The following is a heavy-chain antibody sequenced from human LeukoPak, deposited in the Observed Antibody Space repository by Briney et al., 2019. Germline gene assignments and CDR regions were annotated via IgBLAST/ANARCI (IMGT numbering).Heavy chain of an antibody. V-gene: IGHV1-2*02. J-gene: IGHJ4*02. CDR2: INPTSGDT. CDR3: ARDPRGTYDY. D-gene: IGHD5-12*01. CDR1: GYTFTAAYN. Sequence: ASLKVSRKTSGYTFTAAYNIHWLRQAPGQGPEFMGWINPTSGDTRYAQKFQGRVTVTRDTVISTAYMELSSLTSDDTAVYYCARDPRGTYDYWGQGTLVTVSS.